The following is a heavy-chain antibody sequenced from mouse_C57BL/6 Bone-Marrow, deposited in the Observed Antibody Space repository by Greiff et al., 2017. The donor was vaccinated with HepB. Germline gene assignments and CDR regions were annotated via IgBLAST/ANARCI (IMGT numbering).Heavy chain of an antibody. CDR1: GFTLNTYA. J-gene: IGHJ4*01. CDR3: VRDRNYHAMDY. V-gene: IGHV10-3*01. CDR2: IRSKSSNYTT. Sequence: EVKLMESGGGLLQPKGSLKLSCAASGFTLNTYAMHWVRQAPGKGWEWVARIRSKSSNYTTYYADSVKDRLTISRDDSQSMLYLQMNNLKTEDTAMYYCVRDRNYHAMDYWGQGTSVTVSS.